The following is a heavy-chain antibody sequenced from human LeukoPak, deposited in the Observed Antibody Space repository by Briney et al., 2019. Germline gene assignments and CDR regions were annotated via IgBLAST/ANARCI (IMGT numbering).Heavy chain of an antibody. CDR2: IKQDGSEK. CDR3: ARGGPSISIAARRRRPDGNVYYYYMDV. J-gene: IGHJ6*03. D-gene: IGHD6-6*01. CDR1: GFTFSSYW. V-gene: IGHV3-7*01. Sequence: PGGSLRLSCAASGFTFSSYWMHWVRQAPGKGLEWVANIKQDGSEKYYVDSVKGRFTISRDNAKNSLYLQMNSLRAEDTAVYYCARGGPSISIAARRRRPDGNVYYYYMDVWGKGTTATVSS.